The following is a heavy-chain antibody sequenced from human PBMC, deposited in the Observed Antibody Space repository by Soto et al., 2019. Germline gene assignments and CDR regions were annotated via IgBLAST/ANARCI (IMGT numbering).Heavy chain of an antibody. CDR1: GGSISSGGYY. J-gene: IGHJ4*02. Sequence: ETLSLTCTVSGGSISSGGYYWSWVRQAPGKGLEWVSAISGSGGSTYYADSVKGRFTISRDNSKNTLYLQMNSLRAEDTAVYYCAKPGSSSSQLFDYWGQGTLVTVSS. CDR3: AKPGSSSSQLFDY. D-gene: IGHD6-6*01. CDR2: ISGSGGST. V-gene: IGHV3-23*01.